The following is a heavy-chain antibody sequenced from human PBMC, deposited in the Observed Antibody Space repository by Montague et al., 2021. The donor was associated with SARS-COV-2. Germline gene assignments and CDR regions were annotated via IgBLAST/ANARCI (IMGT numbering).Heavy chain of an antibody. D-gene: IGHD3-9*01. J-gene: IGHJ6*02. CDR2: IYYSGST. Sequence: SETRSLTCTVSGGSISSSSYYWGWIRQPPGKGLEWIGSIYYSGSTYYNPSLKSRVTISVDTSKNQFSLKLSSVTAADTAVYYCARAFTDWLRYYGMDVWGQGTTVTASS. V-gene: IGHV4-39*01. CDR1: GGSISSSSYY. CDR3: ARAFTDWLRYYGMDV.